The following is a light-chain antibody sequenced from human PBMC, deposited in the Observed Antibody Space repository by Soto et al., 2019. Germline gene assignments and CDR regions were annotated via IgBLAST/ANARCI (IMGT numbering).Light chain of an antibody. CDR3: QEYAGSVT. J-gene: IGKJ4*01. V-gene: IGKV3-20*01. Sequence: VLTQSPGILSLSPGERATLSCRASQNVNNNYLAWYQHKPGQSPRLLIYSVSTRATGIPDRFSGSGSGTVFTLTIGRLEPEDFAVYYCQEYAGSVTFGGGTKVDIK. CDR2: SVS. CDR1: QNVNNNY.